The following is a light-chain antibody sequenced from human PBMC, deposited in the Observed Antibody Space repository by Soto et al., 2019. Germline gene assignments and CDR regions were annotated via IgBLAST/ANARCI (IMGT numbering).Light chain of an antibody. Sequence: KVLKNSVAGLCVYPGGRATISCRASQSVSIDVAWYQQTPGQAPRLLIYGASTRATGIPARFSGSGSGTEFTLTISSLQSEDFAVYYCQQYNNWPRTFAQGTMV. CDR3: QQYNNWPRT. V-gene: IGKV3-15*01. CDR2: GAS. J-gene: IGKJ1*01. CDR1: QSVSID.